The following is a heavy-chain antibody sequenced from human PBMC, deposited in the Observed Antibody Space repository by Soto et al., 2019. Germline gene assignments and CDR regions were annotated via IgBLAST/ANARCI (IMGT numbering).Heavy chain of an antibody. CDR1: GYTFTRYA. V-gene: IGHV1-3*01. J-gene: IGHJ1*01. CDR2: INAGNGNT. Sequence: ASVQVSCKASGYTFTRYAMHWVRQAPGQRLEWMGWINAGNGNTKYSQKFQGRVTITSDTSASTAYMELSSLRSEDTAVYYCARPTFFSGWFFQHWGQGTLVTVSS. D-gene: IGHD6-19*01. CDR3: ARPTFFSGWFFQH.